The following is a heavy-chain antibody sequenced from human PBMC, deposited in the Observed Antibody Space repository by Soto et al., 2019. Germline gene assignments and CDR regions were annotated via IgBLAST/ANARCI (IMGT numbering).Heavy chain of an antibody. Sequence: GGSLSLSCAASGFTFSSYGMHWVRQAPGKGLEWVAVIWYDGSNKYYADSVKGGFTISRDNSENTRYLQMNSLRAEDTAVYYCARDMTLWLRGYYYGMDVWGQGTTVTVSS. CDR2: IWYDGSNK. CDR1: GFTFSSYG. D-gene: IGHD5-18*01. CDR3: ARDMTLWLRGYYYGMDV. V-gene: IGHV3-33*01. J-gene: IGHJ6*02.